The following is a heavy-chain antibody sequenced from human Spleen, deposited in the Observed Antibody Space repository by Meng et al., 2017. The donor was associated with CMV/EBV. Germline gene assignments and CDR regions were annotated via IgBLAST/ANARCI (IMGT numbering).Heavy chain of an antibody. Sequence: SGGSISSSSYYWGWIRQPPGKGLEWIGSIYYSGSTYYNPSLKSRVTISVDTSKNQFSLKLSSVTAADTAVYYCARRDDYGDYDPFDYWGQGTLVTVSS. D-gene: IGHD4-17*01. V-gene: IGHV4-39*01. CDR3: ARRDDYGDYDPFDY. CDR2: IYYSGST. CDR1: GGSISSSSYY. J-gene: IGHJ4*02.